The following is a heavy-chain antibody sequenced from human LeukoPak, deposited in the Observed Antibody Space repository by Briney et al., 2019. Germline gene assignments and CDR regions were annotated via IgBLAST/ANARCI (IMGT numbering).Heavy chain of an antibody. D-gene: IGHD3-22*01. J-gene: IGHJ4*02. CDR1: GFTFGDYA. V-gene: IGHV3-23*01. Sequence: GGSLRLSCTASGFTFGDYAMSWVRRAPGKGLEWVSAISGSGGSTYYADSVKGRFTISRDNSKNTLYLQMNSLRAEDTAVYYCAKENYYYDSSGPWGQGTLVTVSS. CDR2: ISGSGGST. CDR3: AKENYYYDSSGP.